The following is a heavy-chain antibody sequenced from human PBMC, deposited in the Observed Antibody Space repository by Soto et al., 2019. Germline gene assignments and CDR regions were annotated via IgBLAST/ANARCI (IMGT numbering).Heavy chain of an antibody. V-gene: IGHV3-15*01. J-gene: IGHJ6*02. CDR1: GFTFSNAW. CDR3: TSPMFRRYYYYGMDV. D-gene: IGHD3-10*01. Sequence: EVQLVESGGGLVKPGGSLRLSCAASGFTFSNAWMSWVRQAPGKGLEWVGRIKSKTDGGTTDYAAPVKGRFTISRDDSKNTLYLQMNSLKTEDTAVYYCTSPMFRRYYYYGMDVWVQGTTVTVSS. CDR2: IKSKTDGGTT.